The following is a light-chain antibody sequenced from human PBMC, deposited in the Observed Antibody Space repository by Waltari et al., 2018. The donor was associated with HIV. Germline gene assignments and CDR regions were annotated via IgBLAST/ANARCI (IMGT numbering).Light chain of an antibody. CDR3: SSYAGRFTYV. V-gene: IGLV2-11*01. CDR1: SSDIGGYNY. CDR2: HVT. J-gene: IGLJ1*01. Sequence: QSVLAQPRSVSGSPGQSVTISCTGTSSDIGGYNYITWFQQHPGKPPKVIIYHVTKRPSGAPDRFSGSRSGNTASLTISGLQADDEADYYCSSYAGRFTYVFGSGTQVSVL.